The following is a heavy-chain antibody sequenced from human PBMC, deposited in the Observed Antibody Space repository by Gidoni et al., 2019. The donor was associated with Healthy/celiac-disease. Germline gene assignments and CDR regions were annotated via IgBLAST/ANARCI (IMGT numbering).Heavy chain of an antibody. CDR2: INHSGST. CDR3: ARGRLIPQPEHPGIAVAGPGRDNWFDP. D-gene: IGHD6-19*01. Sequence: QVQLQQWGAGLLKPAETLSLTRAAYGGSFSGYYWSWIRQPPGKGLEWIGEINHSGSTNYNPSLKSRVTISVDASKNQFSLKLSSVTAADTAVYYCARGRLIPQPEHPGIAVAGPGRDNWFDPWGQGTLVTVSS. V-gene: IGHV4-34*01. CDR1: GGSFSGYY. J-gene: IGHJ5*02.